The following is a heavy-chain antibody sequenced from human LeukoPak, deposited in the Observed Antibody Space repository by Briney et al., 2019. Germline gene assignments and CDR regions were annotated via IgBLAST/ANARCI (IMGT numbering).Heavy chain of an antibody. Sequence: GGSLRLSCAASGFTFSSYWMHWVRQAPGKGLVWVSRINGDGSSTTYADSVKGQFTISRDNAKNTLYLQMNSLRAEDTAVYYCARCYASGSYGIDYWGQGTLVTVSS. D-gene: IGHD3-10*01. CDR1: GFTFSSYW. CDR3: ARCYASGSYGIDY. CDR2: INGDGSST. V-gene: IGHV3-74*03. J-gene: IGHJ4*02.